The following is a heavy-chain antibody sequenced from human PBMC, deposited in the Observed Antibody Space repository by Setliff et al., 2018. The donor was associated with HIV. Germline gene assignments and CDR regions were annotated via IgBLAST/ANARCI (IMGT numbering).Heavy chain of an antibody. J-gene: IGHJ6*03. CDR2: INPNGGGT. D-gene: IGHD5-18*01. CDR3: ARDRASYGGYTYGNYYMDV. V-gene: IGHV1-2*02. Sequence: ASVKVSCKASGYTFAGYYIHWVRQAPGQGLEWMGWINPNGGGTNYAQKFQGRVTMTWDTSISTAYMELNRLRSDDTAMYYCARDRASYGGYTYGNYYMDVWGKGTTVTVSS. CDR1: GYTFAGYY.